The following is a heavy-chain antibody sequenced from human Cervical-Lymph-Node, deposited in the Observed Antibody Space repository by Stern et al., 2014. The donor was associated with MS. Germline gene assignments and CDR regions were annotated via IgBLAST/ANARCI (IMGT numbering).Heavy chain of an antibody. CDR3: AKADDYAAGIDA. D-gene: IGHD3-16*01. Sequence: VQLVESGGGMVQPGRSLRLSCEASGFKFDDFAMHWVRQAPGKGLEWVLGLGWNSEGRGYADSVQGRFTISRDNAKSSLYLQMNSLTAEDTALYYCAKADDYAAGIDAWGQGTLVVVSS. CDR2: LGWNSEGR. V-gene: IGHV3-9*01. CDR1: GFKFDDFA. J-gene: IGHJ5*02.